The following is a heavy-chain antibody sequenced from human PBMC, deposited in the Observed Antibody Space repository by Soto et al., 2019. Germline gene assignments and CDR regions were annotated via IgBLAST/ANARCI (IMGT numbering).Heavy chain of an antibody. CDR1: SFSFNVAW. Sequence: EVQLVESGGGLVKPGGSLRLSCAASSFSFNVAWMTWVRQAPGKGLEWVGLIKSKSDGATTDYAAPVKGRFTISRDDSKNTLFLQMNSLKTEDTAVYYCATSARGPFDFWGQGTLVTVSS. CDR3: ATSARGPFDF. J-gene: IGHJ4*02. V-gene: IGHV3-15*01. D-gene: IGHD5-12*01. CDR2: IKSKSDGATT.